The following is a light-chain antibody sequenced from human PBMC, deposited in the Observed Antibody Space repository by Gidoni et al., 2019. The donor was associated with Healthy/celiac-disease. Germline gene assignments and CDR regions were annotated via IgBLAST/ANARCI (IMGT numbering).Light chain of an antibody. CDR2: AAT. CDR1: QSISHY. J-gene: IGKJ5*01. V-gene: IGKV1-39*01. CDR3: QRSYSTPIT. Sequence: DIQMTQAPSSPSASVGDTVPITCRASQSISHYLYWYQQKPGTAPKLLIDAATSLQSWAPCSISGSGSATDFTLTISRLQDEDFATYYCQRSYSTPITFGQGTQLEIK.